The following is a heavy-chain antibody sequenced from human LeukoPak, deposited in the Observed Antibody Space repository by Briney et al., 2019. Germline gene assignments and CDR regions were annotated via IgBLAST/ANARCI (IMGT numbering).Heavy chain of an antibody. V-gene: IGHV3-30*03. CDR2: ISHDGSNK. Sequence: GGSLRLSCAASGFTFSSYSMNWVRQAPGKGLKWVAVISHDGSNKYYADSVKGRFTISRDNSKNTLFLSMNSLRAEDSAVYYCAREGISIFGIPRRGWFDPCGQGTLVTVSS. D-gene: IGHD3-3*01. CDR3: AREGISIFGIPRRGWFDP. J-gene: IGHJ5*02. CDR1: GFTFSSYS.